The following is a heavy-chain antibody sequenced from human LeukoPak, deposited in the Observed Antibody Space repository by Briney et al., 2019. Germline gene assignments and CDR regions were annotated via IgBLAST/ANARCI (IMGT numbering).Heavy chain of an antibody. V-gene: IGHV1-69*13. CDR3: ARRVGADYHFDY. J-gene: IGHJ4*02. Sequence: ASVKVSCKVSGYTLTELSMHWVRQAPGQGLEWMGGIIPIFGTANYAQKFQGRVTITADESTSTAYMELSSLRSEDTAVYYCARRVGADYHFDYWGQGTLVTVSS. D-gene: IGHD1-26*01. CDR1: GYTLTELS. CDR2: IIPIFGTA.